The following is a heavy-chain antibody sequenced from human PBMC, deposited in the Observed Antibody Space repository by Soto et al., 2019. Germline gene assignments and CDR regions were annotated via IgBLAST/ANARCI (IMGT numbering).Heavy chain of an antibody. Sequence: GESLKISCKGSGYSFTNYWIGWVRQLPVKGLEWMGIIYPGDSDTRYSPSFQGQVTISVDKSISTAYLQWSSLKASDTAMYYCTRDLDYGGNSDSIDIWGQGTMVTVSS. D-gene: IGHD4-17*01. CDR1: GYSFTNYW. J-gene: IGHJ3*02. V-gene: IGHV5-51*01. CDR3: TRDLDYGGNSDSIDI. CDR2: IYPGDSDT.